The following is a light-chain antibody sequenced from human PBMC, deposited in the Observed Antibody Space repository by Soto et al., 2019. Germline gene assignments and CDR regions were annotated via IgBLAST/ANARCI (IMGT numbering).Light chain of an antibody. CDR3: QHYSSFSRT. V-gene: IGKV1-39*01. Sequence: DIQMTQSPSSLSASVGDRVTITCRASQSIASYLNWYQQKPGKAPKLLIYAASSLQSGVPSRFSGSGSETDFTLTISGLQPDDFATYYCQHYSSFSRTFGQGTKVDIK. J-gene: IGKJ1*01. CDR1: QSIASY. CDR2: AAS.